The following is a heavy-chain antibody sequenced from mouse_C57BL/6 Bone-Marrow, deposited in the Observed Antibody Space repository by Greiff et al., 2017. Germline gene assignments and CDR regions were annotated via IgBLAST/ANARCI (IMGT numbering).Heavy chain of an antibody. V-gene: IGHV5-6*02. Sequence: EVKLVESGGDLVKPGGSLKLSCAASGFTFSSYGMSWVRQTPDKRLEWVATISSGGSYTYYPDSVKGRFTISRDNAKNTLYLRRSSLKSEDTAMYYCARITTVVVPMDYWGQGTSVTVSS. D-gene: IGHD1-1*01. J-gene: IGHJ4*01. CDR3: ARITTVVVPMDY. CDR2: ISSGGSYT. CDR1: GFTFSSYG.